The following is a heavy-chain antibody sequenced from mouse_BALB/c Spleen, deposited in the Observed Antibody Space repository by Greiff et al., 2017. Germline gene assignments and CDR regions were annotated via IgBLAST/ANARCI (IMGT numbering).Heavy chain of an antibody. Sequence: EVKLVESGGGLVKLGGSLKLSCAASGFTFSSYYMSWVRQTPEKRLELVAAINSNGGSTYYPDSVKGRFTISRDNAKNTLYLQMSSLKSEDTAMYYCARDPVGRPYYAMDYWGQGTSVTVSS. CDR3: ARDPVGRPYYAMDY. CDR1: GFTFSSYY. D-gene: IGHD1-1*01. V-gene: IGHV5-6-2*01. J-gene: IGHJ4*01. CDR2: INSNGGST.